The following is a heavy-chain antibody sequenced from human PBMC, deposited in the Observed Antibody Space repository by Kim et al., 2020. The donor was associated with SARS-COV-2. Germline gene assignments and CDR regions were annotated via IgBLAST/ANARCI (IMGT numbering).Heavy chain of an antibody. CDR3: ARDSPRAVPNTH. D-gene: IGHD2-2*01. Sequence: GGSLRLSCAASGFTFSSYNMNWVRQAPGKGLEWVSSISSSSTYIYYADSVKGRFTISRDNAKKSLYLQMNSLRVEDTAVYYCARDSPRAVPNTHWGQGTLVTVSS. CDR2: ISSSSTYI. CDR1: GFTFSSYN. J-gene: IGHJ4*02. V-gene: IGHV3-21*01.